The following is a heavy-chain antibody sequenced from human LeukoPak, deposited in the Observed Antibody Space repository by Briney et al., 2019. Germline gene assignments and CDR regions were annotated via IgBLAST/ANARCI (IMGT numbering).Heavy chain of an antibody. V-gene: IGHV4-38-2*02. Sequence: TSETLSLTCTVSGYSISSGYYWGWIRQPPGKGLEWIGSIYHSGSTYYNPSLKSRVTISVDTSKNQFSLKLSSVTAADTAVYYCARDRGMATNWGQGTLVTVSS. CDR3: ARDRGMATN. CDR1: GYSISSGYY. J-gene: IGHJ4*02. CDR2: IYHSGST. D-gene: IGHD5-12*01.